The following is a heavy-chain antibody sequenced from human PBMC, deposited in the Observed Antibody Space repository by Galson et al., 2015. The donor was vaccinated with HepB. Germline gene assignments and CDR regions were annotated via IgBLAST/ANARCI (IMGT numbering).Heavy chain of an antibody. J-gene: IGHJ4*02. D-gene: IGHD5-24*01. CDR1: GFTFSSHA. CDR3: VRGDAYNSFDF. V-gene: IGHV3-33*01. CDR2: IWHDGSDR. Sequence: SLRLSCAASGFTFSSHAMHWVRQAPGKGLEWVAIIWHDGSDRYYADSVKGRFTISRDNSNNTLYLQMSCLRAEDTAVYYCVRGDAYNSFDFWGQGTLVTVSA.